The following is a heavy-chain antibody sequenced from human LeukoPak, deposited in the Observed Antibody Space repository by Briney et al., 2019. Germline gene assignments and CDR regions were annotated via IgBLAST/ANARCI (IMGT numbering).Heavy chain of an antibody. J-gene: IGHJ6*02. V-gene: IGHV3-7*03. Sequence: GGSLRLSCAASGFSFNSDRMDWVRQAPGKGLEWVASINHNGNVNYYVDSVKGRFTISRDNAKNSLYLQMSNLRAEDTAVYFCARGGGLDVWGQGATVTVSS. CDR2: INHNGNVN. CDR3: ARGGGLDV. CDR1: GFSFNSDR. D-gene: IGHD3-16*01.